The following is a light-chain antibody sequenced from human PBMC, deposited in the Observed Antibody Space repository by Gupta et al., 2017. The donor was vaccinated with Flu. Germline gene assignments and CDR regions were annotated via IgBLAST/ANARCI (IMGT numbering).Light chain of an antibody. J-gene: IGLJ1*01. V-gene: IGLV1-47*01. CDR2: RNN. Sequence: SNSNIGSHSIHWFQQLPGTAPKLLIYRNNQRPSGVPARFSGSKSGTSASLAISGLRSEDEADYYRVTWDDNLSAYVFGTGTKVTVL. CDR3: VTWDDNLSAYV. CDR1: NSNIGSHS.